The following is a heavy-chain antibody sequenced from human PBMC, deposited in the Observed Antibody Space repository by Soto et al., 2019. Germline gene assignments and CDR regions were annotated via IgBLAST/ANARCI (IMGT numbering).Heavy chain of an antibody. J-gene: IGHJ6*02. CDR1: GESLGDHY. CDR3: ARGKPSGYRFGPRNFFYYGLDV. V-gene: IGHV4-34*01. CDR2: VHPSGST. Sequence: SETLSLTCAVFGESLGDHYWAWLRQSPDKGLEWTGEVHPSGSTDYNPSLKSRVTLSLDTSKNQFSLKVASVTAADTAVYFCARGKPSGYRFGPRNFFYYGLDVWGPGTTVTVSS. D-gene: IGHD5-18*01.